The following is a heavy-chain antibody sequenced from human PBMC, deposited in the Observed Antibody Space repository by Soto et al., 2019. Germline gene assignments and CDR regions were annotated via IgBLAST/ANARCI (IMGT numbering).Heavy chain of an antibody. V-gene: IGHV3-23*01. CDR2: ISGSGGST. CDR1: GFTFSSYA. D-gene: IGHD6-13*01. J-gene: IGHJ4*02. CDR3: ARRGPGTYFDD. Sequence: EVQLLESGGGLVQPGGSLRLSCAASGFTFSSYAMNWVRQAPGKGLEWVSVISGSGGSTYYADSVKGRFTISRDNSKNTLYLQMNSLRAEDTAVYYWARRGPGTYFDDWGQGTLVTVSS.